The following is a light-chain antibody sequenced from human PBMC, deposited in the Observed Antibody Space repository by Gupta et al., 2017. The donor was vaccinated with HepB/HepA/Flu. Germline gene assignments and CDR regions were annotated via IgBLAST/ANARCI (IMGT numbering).Light chain of an antibody. CDR3: QHRSNWPPFT. CDR2: DAY. Sequence: EIVLTQSPATLSLSPGERATLSCRASQSISDYLAWYQQRPGQAPRLLIYDAYNRATGIPARFSGSGSGTDFTLTISILEPEDFAFYYCQHRSNWPPFTFGGGTKVDLK. J-gene: IGKJ4*01. CDR1: QSISDY. V-gene: IGKV3-11*01.